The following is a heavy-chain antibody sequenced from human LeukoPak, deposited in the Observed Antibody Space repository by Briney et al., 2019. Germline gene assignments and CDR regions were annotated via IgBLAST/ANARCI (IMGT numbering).Heavy chain of an antibody. Sequence: GGSLRLSCAGSGFTFSNYEMNWVRQAPGKGLEWVSYISSSGNTIHYADSVKGRFTISRDNAKNSLYLQMNSLRAEDTAVYYCAGSGSSTYYYYYMDVWGKGTAVTVSS. CDR3: AGSGSSTYYYYYMDV. CDR2: ISSSGNTI. CDR1: GFTFSNYE. V-gene: IGHV3-48*03. D-gene: IGHD3-10*01. J-gene: IGHJ6*03.